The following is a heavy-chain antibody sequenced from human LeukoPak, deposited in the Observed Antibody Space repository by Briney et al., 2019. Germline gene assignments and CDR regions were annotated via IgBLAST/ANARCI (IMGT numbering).Heavy chain of an antibody. CDR2: IFGGGGT. D-gene: IGHD3-3*01. Sequence: GGSLRLSCAASGFTFSSYWMSWVRQAPGKGLEWVSVIFGGGGTYYGDSVRGRFTISRDNSKNTLYLQMNSLRAEDTAVYYCTRDGIPETNWSGYYIDYWGQGTLVTVSS. J-gene: IGHJ4*02. CDR3: TRDGIPETNWSGYYIDY. V-gene: IGHV3-53*01. CDR1: GFTFSSYW.